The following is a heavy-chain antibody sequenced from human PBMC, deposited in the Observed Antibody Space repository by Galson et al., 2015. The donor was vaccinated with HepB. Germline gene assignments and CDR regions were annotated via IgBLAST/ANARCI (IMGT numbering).Heavy chain of an antibody. CDR1: GLTFSSAW. Sequence: SLRLSCAASGLTFSSAWISWVRQAPGKGLEWVGRIRSKTDGGTTDYAAPVKGRFTISRHDSINTLYLQMNSLKTEDTGVYYCTTDTPDSSGNDYWGQGTLVTVSS. J-gene: IGHJ4*02. CDR3: TTDTPDSSGNDY. V-gene: IGHV3-15*01. CDR2: IRSKTDGGTT. D-gene: IGHD3-22*01.